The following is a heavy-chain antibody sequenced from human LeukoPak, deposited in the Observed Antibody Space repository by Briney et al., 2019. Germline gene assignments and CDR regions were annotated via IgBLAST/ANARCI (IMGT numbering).Heavy chain of an antibody. V-gene: IGHV4-59*08. CDR3: ARHSTWFDP. CDR1: GRSISSYY. Sequence: SETLSLTCTVSGRSISSYYWTWIRQPPGKGLEWIGYIYYSGNTDYNPSLKSRVNISVDTSKNQFSLKLTSVTAADTAVYYCARHSTWFDPWGQGTLVTVSS. J-gene: IGHJ5*02. CDR2: IYYSGNT.